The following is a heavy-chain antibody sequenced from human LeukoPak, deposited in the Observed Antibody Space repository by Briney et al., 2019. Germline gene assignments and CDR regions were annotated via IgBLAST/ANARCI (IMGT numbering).Heavy chain of an antibody. Sequence: PSETLSLTCTVSGGSISSYYWSWIRQPAGKGLEWIGRIYTSGSTNYNPSLKSRVTMSVDTSKNQLSLKLSSVTAADTAVYYCARDVAKDYDFWSGYSRHNWFDPWGQGTLVTVSS. D-gene: IGHD3-3*01. CDR2: IYTSGST. J-gene: IGHJ5*02. CDR1: GGSISSYY. V-gene: IGHV4-4*07. CDR3: ARDVAKDYDFWSGYSRHNWFDP.